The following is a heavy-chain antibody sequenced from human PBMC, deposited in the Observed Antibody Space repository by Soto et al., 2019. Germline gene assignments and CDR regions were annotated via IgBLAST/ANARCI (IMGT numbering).Heavy chain of an antibody. D-gene: IGHD4-17*01. CDR1: SGPDRSHN. J-gene: IGHJ6*02. CDR2: VYYTGDT. V-gene: IGHV4-59*08. CDR3: VRQGIDYLHGLVDV. Sequence: QVQLQQSGPRLVKPSETLSLTCTVSSGPDRSHNWGWIRQPPGRGLEWIGYVYYTGDTAYNPSLRGRVTMSAVTSTHDMPWTLMYVPAADPAVYYCVRQGIDYLHGLVDVWGQGTTVSVSS.